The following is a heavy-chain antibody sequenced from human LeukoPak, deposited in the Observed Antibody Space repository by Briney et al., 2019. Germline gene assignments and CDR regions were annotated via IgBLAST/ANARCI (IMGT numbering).Heavy chain of an antibody. J-gene: IGHJ5*02. V-gene: IGHV4-4*02. CDR2: IYYSGST. D-gene: IGHD3-10*01. Sequence: PSETLSLTCAVSGGSISSSNWWSWVRQPPGKGLEWIGSIYYSGSTYYNPSLKSRVTISVDTSKKQFSLKLSSVTAADTAVYYCARDLLAEYYYGSGSYPNWFDPWGQGTLVTVSS. CDR1: GGSISSSNW. CDR3: ARDLLAEYYYGSGSYPNWFDP.